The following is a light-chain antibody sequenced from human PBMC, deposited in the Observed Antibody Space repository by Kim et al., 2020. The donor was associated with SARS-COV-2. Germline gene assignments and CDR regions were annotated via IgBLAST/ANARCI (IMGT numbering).Light chain of an antibody. CDR2: GAS. J-gene: IGKJ2*01. Sequence: GSPWERATLSCRASQSVNTNLAWYQQKPGQAPRLLIYGASTRATGIPARFSGSGSGADFTLTITSLQSEDFAIYYCQQYDDWPPYTFGRGTKLEI. V-gene: IGKV3-15*01. CDR3: QQYDDWPPYT. CDR1: QSVNTN.